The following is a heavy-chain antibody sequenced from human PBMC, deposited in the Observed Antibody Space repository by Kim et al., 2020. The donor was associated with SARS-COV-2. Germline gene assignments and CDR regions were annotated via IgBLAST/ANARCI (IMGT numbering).Heavy chain of an antibody. J-gene: IGHJ4*02. Sequence: AYKGNTNYAQKLQGRVTRTTDTSTSTAYMELRSLRSDDTAVYYCASLDYWGQGTLVTVSS. V-gene: IGHV1-18*01. CDR3: ASLDY. CDR2: AYKGNT.